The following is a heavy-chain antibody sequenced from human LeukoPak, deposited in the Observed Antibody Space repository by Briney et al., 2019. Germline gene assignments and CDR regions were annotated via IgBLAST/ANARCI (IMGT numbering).Heavy chain of an antibody. Sequence: GGSLRLSCTVSGFTLSSYEMSWIRQAPGKGLEWVSSIDYDGGSGHYADSVKGRFTISRVNSNNTLFLHLNSLRGEDTAVYYCTRNSGWYGLSWGQGTLVTVSS. V-gene: IGHV3-23*01. CDR3: TRNSGWYGLS. D-gene: IGHD6-19*01. CDR1: GFTLSSYE. J-gene: IGHJ1*01. CDR2: IDYDGGSG.